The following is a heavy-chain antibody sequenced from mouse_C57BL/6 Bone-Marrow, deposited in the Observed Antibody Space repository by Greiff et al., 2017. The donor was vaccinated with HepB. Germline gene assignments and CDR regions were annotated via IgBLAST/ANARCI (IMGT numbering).Heavy chain of an antibody. J-gene: IGHJ3*01. CDR3: SVYYGNPWFAY. D-gene: IGHD2-1*01. CDR1: GFNIKDDY. CDR2: IDPENGDT. Sequence: EVQLQHSGAELVRPGASVKLSCTASGFNIKDDYMHWVKQRPEQGLVWIGWIDPENGDTEYASKFQGKATVTADTSSNTAYLQLSSLTSEDTAVYYFSVYYGNPWFAYWGQGTLVTVSA. V-gene: IGHV14-4*01.